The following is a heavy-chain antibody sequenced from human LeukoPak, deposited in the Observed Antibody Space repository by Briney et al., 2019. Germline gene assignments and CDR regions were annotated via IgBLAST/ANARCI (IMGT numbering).Heavy chain of an antibody. J-gene: IGHJ4*02. D-gene: IGHD5-12*01. V-gene: IGHV4-31*03. CDR3: ARGVDRTKIYS. Sequence: PSETLSLTCTVSDDSLSSGTYYWNWIRLYPGKGLEWIGCIHYTGSIYYSPSLKSRVTISVDTSKNQFSLNVNSVTAADTAVYYCARGVDRTKIYSWGQGTLVTVSS. CDR2: IHYTGSI. CDR1: DDSLSSGTYY.